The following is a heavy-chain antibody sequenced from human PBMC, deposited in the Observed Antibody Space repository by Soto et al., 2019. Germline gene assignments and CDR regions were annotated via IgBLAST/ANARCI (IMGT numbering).Heavy chain of an antibody. Sequence: VASVKVSCKASDYTFTSYGISWVRQAPGQGLEWMGWISAYNGNTNYAQKLQGRVTMTTDTSTSTAYMELRSLRSDDTAVYYCAREMGTYYYDSSGYRYYYYYGMDVWGQGTTVTAP. J-gene: IGHJ6*02. CDR1: DYTFTSYG. CDR2: ISAYNGNT. D-gene: IGHD3-22*01. CDR3: AREMGTYYYDSSGYRYYYYYGMDV. V-gene: IGHV1-18*01.